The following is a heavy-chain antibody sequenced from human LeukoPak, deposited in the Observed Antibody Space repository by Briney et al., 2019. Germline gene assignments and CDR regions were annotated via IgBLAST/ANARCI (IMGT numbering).Heavy chain of an antibody. CDR1: GFTFYMYA. Sequence: GGSLRLSCQASGFTFYMYAMSWVRQAPGKGLEWVASMCGTAGCTFYPDSVKGRFTIRRDNSKNVLYLRMNSLTAEDTAIYYCAKDRPNFHENSGHYYRRDGDSWGQGTLVTVSS. D-gene: IGHD3-22*01. CDR3: AKDRPNFHENSGHYYRRDGDS. J-gene: IGHJ5*01. CDR2: MCGTAGCT. V-gene: IGHV3-23*01.